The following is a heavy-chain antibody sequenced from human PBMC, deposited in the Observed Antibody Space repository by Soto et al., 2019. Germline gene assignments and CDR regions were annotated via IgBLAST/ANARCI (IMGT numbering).Heavy chain of an antibody. D-gene: IGHD6-19*01. CDR1: GYTFTSYG. CDR2: ISAYNGNT. CDR3: ATYTLVIAVAGTIQAFDI. V-gene: IGHV1-18*01. Sequence: ASVKVSCKASGYTFTSYGISWVRQAPGQGLEWMGWISAYNGNTNYAQKLQGRVTMTTDTSTSTAYMELRSLRSDDTAVYYCATYTLVIAVAGTIQAFDIWGQGTMVTVSS. J-gene: IGHJ3*02.